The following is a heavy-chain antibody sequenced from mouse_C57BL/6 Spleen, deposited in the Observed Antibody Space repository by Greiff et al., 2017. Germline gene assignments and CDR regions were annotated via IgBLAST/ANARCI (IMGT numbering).Heavy chain of an antibody. D-gene: IGHD1-1*01. CDR3: ARDSHYYGSSYNGYFDY. J-gene: IGHJ2*01. V-gene: IGHV5-4*01. CDR2: ISDGGSYT. Sequence: EVHLVESGGGLVKPGGSLKLSCAASGFTFSSYAMSWVRQTPEKRLEWVATISDGGSYTYYPDNVKGRFTISRDNAKNNLYLQMSHLKSEDTAMYYCARDSHYYGSSYNGYFDYWGQGTTLTVAS. CDR1: GFTFSSYA.